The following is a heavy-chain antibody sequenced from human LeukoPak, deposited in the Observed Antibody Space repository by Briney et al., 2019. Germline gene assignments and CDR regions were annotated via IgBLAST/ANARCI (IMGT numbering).Heavy chain of an antibody. V-gene: IGHV4-59*01. Sequence: SETLSLTCSVSGGSISSYYWTWIRQPPGKGLEWSGYRYYSVSTTYNPSLKSRATISVDTSKSRFSLTLISVTAADTAIYYCARVRGDFETDWGQGTLVTVSS. D-gene: IGHD3-16*01. CDR2: RYYSVST. CDR1: GGSISSYY. J-gene: IGHJ1*01. CDR3: ARVRGDFETD.